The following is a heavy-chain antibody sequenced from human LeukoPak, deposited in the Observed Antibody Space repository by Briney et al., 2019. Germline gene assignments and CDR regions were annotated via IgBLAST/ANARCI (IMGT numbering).Heavy chain of an antibody. D-gene: IGHD3/OR15-3a*01. V-gene: IGHV1-69*04. CDR1: GGTFNNNA. Sequence: GASVKVSCKVSGGTFNNNAINWVRQAPGQGLEWMGRIIPILDLTNYAEKFQDRVTITADKSTNTAYMELSSLRSEDTAVYYCAGVRTGQYFDFWGQGTLLTVSS. J-gene: IGHJ4*02. CDR2: IIPILDLT. CDR3: AGVRTGQYFDF.